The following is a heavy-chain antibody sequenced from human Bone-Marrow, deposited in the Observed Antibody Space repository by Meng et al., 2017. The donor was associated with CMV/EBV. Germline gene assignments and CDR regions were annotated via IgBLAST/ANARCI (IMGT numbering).Heavy chain of an antibody. CDR2: ISSSSSYI. CDR3: ASGGHSSTSCYYV. D-gene: IGHD2-2*01. V-gene: IGHV3-21*01. J-gene: IGHJ6*02. CDR1: GFTFSSYS. Sequence: GESLRLSCAASGFTFSSYSMNWVRQAPGKGLEWVSSISSSSSYIYYADSVKGRFTISRDNAKNSLYLQMNSLRAEDTAVYYCASGGHSSTSCYYVWGQGTTVTVSS.